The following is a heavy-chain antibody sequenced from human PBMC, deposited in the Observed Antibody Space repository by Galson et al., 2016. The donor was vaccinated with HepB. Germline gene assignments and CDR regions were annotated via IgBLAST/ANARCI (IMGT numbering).Heavy chain of an antibody. CDR1: GGSISGSSYY. J-gene: IGHJ4*02. CDR3: ARHFSGWTNYFDP. V-gene: IGHV4-39*01. CDR2: IFYTGSI. D-gene: IGHD6-19*01. Sequence: SETLSLTCTVSGGSISGSSYYWGWIRQSPGKGLEWIGSIFYTGSIFHNLSLKSRVTTSVDTSKNEFSLKLSSVTAADTAVYFCARHFSGWTNYFDPWGQGPLVIVSS.